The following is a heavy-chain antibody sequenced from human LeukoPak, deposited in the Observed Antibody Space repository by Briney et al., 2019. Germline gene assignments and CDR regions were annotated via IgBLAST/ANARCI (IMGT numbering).Heavy chain of an antibody. Sequence: GGSLRLSCAASGFTFRSYAMSWPLQAPGKGQEWVSAISGSGGGPYYAASVKGRFTISRDNSKNTLYLQMNSLRAKDSAGYYCAKMMNYDFWSGYPNDAFDIWGQGTLVTVSS. CDR3: AKMMNYDFWSGYPNDAFDI. V-gene: IGHV3-23*01. J-gene: IGHJ3*02. D-gene: IGHD3-3*01. CDR2: ISGSGGGP. CDR1: GFTFRSYA.